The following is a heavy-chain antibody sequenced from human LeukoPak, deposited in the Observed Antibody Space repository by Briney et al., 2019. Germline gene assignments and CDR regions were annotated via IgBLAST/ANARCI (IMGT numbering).Heavy chain of an antibody. D-gene: IGHD3-3*01. V-gene: IGHV4-34*01. Sequence: PSETLSLTCAVYGGSFSGYYWSWIRQPPGKGLEWIGEINHSGSTNCNPSLKSRVTISVDTSKNQFSLKLSSVTAADTAVYYCARGDFWSGYSHWGQGTLVTVSS. CDR3: ARGDFWSGYSH. CDR1: GGSFSGYY. J-gene: IGHJ4*02. CDR2: INHSGST.